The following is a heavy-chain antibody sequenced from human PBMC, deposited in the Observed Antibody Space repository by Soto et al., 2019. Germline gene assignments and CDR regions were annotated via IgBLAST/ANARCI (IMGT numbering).Heavy chain of an antibody. CDR3: ARDGLAMVRGVMDY. CDR1: GYTFTGYY. CDR2: INPNSGGT. J-gene: IGHJ4*02. D-gene: IGHD3-10*01. Sequence: ASVKVSCKASGYTFTGYYMHWLRQAPGQGLEWMGWINPNSGGTNYAQKFQGWVTMTRDTSISTAYMELSRLRSDDTAVYYCARDGLAMVRGVMDYWGQGTLVTVSS. V-gene: IGHV1-2*04.